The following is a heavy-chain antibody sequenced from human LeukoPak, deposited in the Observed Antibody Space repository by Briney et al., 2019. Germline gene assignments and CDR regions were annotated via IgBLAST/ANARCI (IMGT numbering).Heavy chain of an antibody. V-gene: IGHV1-2*02. CDR3: WRGLQHAYDETGFYLQGVLEY. D-gene: IGHD2-21*01. CDR1: GFTFTGDY. J-gene: IGHJ4*02. CDR2: INPTSGGT. Sequence: AAVKLSCKASGFTFTGDYIHWVRHAPGQGLEWMCGINPTSGGTNIENKFQDRVSMTRATSTSIASMELGRLITDSTAVYYYWRGLQHAYDETGFYLQGVLEYGGQESLVTVSS.